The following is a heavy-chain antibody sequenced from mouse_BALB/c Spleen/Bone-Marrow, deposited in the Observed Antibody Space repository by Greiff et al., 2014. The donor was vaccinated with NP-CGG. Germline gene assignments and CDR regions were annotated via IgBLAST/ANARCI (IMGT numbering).Heavy chain of an antibody. D-gene: IGHD1-2*01. V-gene: IGHV1-9*01. J-gene: IGHJ2*01. Sequence: QVQLQQSXAELMKPGASXKXXCXXTGYTFSTYWIEWVKQRPGHGXEWIGEILPGSGNTNYNEKFKGKATVTADTSANTAYMQLSSLTSEDSAGYYCARRLLYYFDYWGQGTTLTVSS. CDR3: ARRLLYYFDY. CDR1: GYTFSTYW. CDR2: ILPGSGNT.